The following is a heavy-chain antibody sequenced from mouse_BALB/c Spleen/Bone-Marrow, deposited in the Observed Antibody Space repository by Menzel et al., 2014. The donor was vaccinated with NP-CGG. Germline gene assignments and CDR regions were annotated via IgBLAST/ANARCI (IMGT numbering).Heavy chain of an antibody. J-gene: IGHJ1*01. CDR2: IWGDGGT. V-gene: IGHV2-6-7*01. Sequence: VKVVESGPGLVSPSQRLSITCTVSGFSLTGYGANWVRQPPGKGLEWLGMIWGDGGTDYNSALKSRLSISKDNSKSQVFLKMNSLQTDDTARYYCARDDFDVWGAGTTVTVSS. CDR3: ARDDFDV. CDR1: GFSLTGYG.